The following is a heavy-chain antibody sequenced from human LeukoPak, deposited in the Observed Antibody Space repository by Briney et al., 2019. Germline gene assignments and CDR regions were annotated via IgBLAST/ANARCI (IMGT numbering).Heavy chain of an antibody. Sequence: GESLRLSCAASGFTFSSYAMTWVRQAPGKGLEWVSSISLGGGGTYYADSVEGRFTVSRDNSKNILYLQMNSLRAGDTAVYYCAKDVFVDFASNSRFDYWGQGTLVTVSS. D-gene: IGHD2-2*01. V-gene: IGHV3-23*01. CDR3: AKDVFVDFASNSRFDY. CDR1: GFTFSSYA. CDR2: ISLGGGGT. J-gene: IGHJ4*02.